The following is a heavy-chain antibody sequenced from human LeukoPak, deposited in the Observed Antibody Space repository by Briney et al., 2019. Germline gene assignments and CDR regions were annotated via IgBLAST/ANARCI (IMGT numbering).Heavy chain of an antibody. CDR1: GGSFSGYY. CDR3: ARDADWNYDY. CDR2: INHSGST. V-gene: IGHV4-34*01. Sequence: SEALSLTCAVYGGSFSGYYWSWIRQPPGKGLEWIGEINHSGSTNYNPSLKSRVTISVDTSKNQFSLKLSSVTAADTAVYYCARDADWNYDYWGQGTLVTVSS. J-gene: IGHJ4*02. D-gene: IGHD1-7*01.